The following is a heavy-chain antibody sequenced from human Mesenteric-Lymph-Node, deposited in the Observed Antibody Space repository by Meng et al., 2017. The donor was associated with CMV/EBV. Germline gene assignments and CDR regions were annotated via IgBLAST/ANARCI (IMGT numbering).Heavy chain of an antibody. CDR1: GYPFPSYG. V-gene: IGHV1-18*04. CDR3: ARGGSGGDGYYDY. CDR2: ISGYNGNT. J-gene: IGHJ4*02. Sequence: KALGYPFPSYGFSWVRQAPGQGLEWMGWISGYNGNTRYPQKLQGRVTMTTDTSTSTAYMELRSLRSDDTAVYYCARGGSGGDGYYDYWGQGTLVTVSS. D-gene: IGHD2-21*02.